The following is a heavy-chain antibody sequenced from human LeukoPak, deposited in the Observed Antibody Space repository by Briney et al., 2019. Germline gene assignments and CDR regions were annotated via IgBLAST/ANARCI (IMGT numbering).Heavy chain of an antibody. Sequence: GGSLRLSCSASGFTFSSYAMHWVRQAPGKGLEYVSAISSNGGSTYYADSVKGRFTISRDNSKNTLYLQMSSLRAEDTAVYYCVKGRIAVAGRGGGDYWGQGTLVTVSS. CDR2: ISSNGGST. CDR3: VKGRIAVAGRGGGDY. D-gene: IGHD6-19*01. V-gene: IGHV3-64D*09. J-gene: IGHJ4*02. CDR1: GFTFSSYA.